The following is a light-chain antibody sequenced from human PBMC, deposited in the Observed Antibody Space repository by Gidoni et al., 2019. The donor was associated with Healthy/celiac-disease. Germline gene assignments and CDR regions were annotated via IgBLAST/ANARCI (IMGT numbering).Light chain of an antibody. CDR2: GKN. J-gene: IGLJ2*01. CDR3: NSRDSSGNHLV. V-gene: IGLV3-19*01. CDR1: RLRSYY. Sequence: SSELTQDTAVSVAWGQTVRITCQGDRLRSYYASWYQQKPGQAPVLVIYGKNNRPSGIPDRFSGSSSGNTASLTITGAQAEDEADYYCNSRDSSGNHLVFGGGTKLTVL.